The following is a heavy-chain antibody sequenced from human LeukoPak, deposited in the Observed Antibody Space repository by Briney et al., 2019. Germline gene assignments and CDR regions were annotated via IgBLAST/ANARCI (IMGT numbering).Heavy chain of an antibody. CDR1: GFTVSGNY. Sequence: GGSLRLSCAVSGFTVSGNYMSWVRQAPGKGLEWVSLIYSGGTTYYADSVKGRFTISRDNAKNSLYLQMNSLRAEDTAVYYCARVGIGIVGALDYWGQGTLVTVSS. CDR2: IYSGGTT. D-gene: IGHD1-26*01. V-gene: IGHV3-53*01. J-gene: IGHJ4*02. CDR3: ARVGIGIVGALDY.